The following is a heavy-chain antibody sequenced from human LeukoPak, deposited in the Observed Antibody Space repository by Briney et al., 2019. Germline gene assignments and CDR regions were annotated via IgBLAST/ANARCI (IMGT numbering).Heavy chain of an antibody. Sequence: ASVKVSCKASGYTFTGYYVHWVRQAPGQGLEWMGWINPNSGDTNYAQKFQGRVTMTRDTSINTAYMELSRLRSDDTAVYYCAXXXXXAPGRSYGRGHFDYWGQGTLVTVSS. V-gene: IGHV1-2*02. CDR1: GYTFTGYY. D-gene: IGHD5-18*01. J-gene: IGHJ4*02. CDR2: INPNSGDT. CDR3: AXXXXXAPGRSYGRGHFDY.